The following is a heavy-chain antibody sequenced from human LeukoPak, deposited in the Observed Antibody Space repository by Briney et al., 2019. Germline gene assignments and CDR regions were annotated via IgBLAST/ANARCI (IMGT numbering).Heavy chain of an antibody. D-gene: IGHD6-19*01. CDR2: IIPIFGTA. J-gene: IGHJ6*03. CDR3: ARGLAVAGTAYYYYYMDV. V-gene: IGHV1-69*06. CDR1: GYSFTSHY. Sequence: SVKVSCKASGYSFTSHYMHWVRQAPGQGLEWMGGIIPIFGTANYAQKFQGRVTITADKSTSTAYMELSSLRSEDTAVYYCARGLAVAGTAYYYYYMDVWGKGTTVTVSS.